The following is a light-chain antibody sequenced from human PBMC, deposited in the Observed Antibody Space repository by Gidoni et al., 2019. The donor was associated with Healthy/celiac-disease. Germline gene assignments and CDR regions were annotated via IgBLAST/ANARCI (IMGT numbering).Light chain of an antibody. Sequence: DIVMTQSPDSLAVSLGERATINCKSSQSVLYSSNNKNYLAWYQQKPGQPPKLLIYWASTRESGVPDRFSGSGSRTDFTLTISSLQAEDVAVYYCQQYYSTPLTFGGXTKVEIK. CDR2: WAS. V-gene: IGKV4-1*01. CDR3: QQYYSTPLT. CDR1: QSVLYSSNNKNY. J-gene: IGKJ4*01.